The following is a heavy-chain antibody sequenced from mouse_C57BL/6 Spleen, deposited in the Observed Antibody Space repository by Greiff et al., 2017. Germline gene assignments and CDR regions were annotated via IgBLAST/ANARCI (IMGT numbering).Heavy chain of an antibody. CDR1: GYTFTSYW. J-gene: IGHJ4*01. CDR3: ARSGGYLYYAMDY. V-gene: IGHV1-52*01. D-gene: IGHD2-2*01. CDR2: IDPSDSET. Sequence: QVHVKQSGAELVRPGSSVKLSCKASGYTFTSYWMHWVKQRPIQGLEWIGNIDPSDSETHYNQKFKDKATLTVDKSSSTAYMQLSSLTSEDSAVYYCARSGGYLYYAMDYWGQGTSVTVSS.